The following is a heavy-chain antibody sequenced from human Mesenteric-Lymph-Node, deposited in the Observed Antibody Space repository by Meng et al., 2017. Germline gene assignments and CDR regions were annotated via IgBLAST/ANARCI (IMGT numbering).Heavy chain of an antibody. Sequence: ASVKVSCKASGYTFTGYYMHWVRQAPGQGLEWMGWISAYNGNTNYAQKLQGRVTMTTDTSTSTAYMELRSLRSEDTAVYYCARYDDIRGYYFDYWGQGTLVTVSS. V-gene: IGHV1-18*04. J-gene: IGHJ4*02. CDR2: ISAYNGNT. CDR3: ARYDDIRGYYFDY. CDR1: GYTFTGYY. D-gene: IGHD3-16*01.